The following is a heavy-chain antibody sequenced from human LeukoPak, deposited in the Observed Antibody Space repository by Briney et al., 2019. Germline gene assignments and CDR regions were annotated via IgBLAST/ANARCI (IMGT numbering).Heavy chain of an antibody. J-gene: IGHJ5*02. Sequence: KTGGSLRLSCAASGFTFSSYSMNWVRQAPGKGLEWVSSISSSSSYIYYADSVKGRFTISRDNAKNSLYLQMNSLRVEDTAVYYCARGPHSSSWSNWFDPWGQGTLVTVSS. D-gene: IGHD6-13*01. CDR2: ISSSSSYI. CDR1: GFTFSSYS. CDR3: ARGPHSSSWSNWFDP. V-gene: IGHV3-21*01.